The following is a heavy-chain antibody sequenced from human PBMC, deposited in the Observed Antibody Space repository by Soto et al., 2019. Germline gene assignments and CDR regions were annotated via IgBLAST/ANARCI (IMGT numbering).Heavy chain of an antibody. D-gene: IGHD2-21*01. V-gene: IGHV1-18*01. CDR3: ARDFRDSCGGASCIYCES. J-gene: IGHJ4*02. Sequence: QVQLVQSGAEVKEPGASVRVSCKASGYTFSSYGFSWVRQAPGQGLEWVAWISANSGDTNSAQKFQGRVTLTTDTSTSTAYMVLRSLTSDDAAIYYCARDFRDSCGGASCIYCESWGEGTLVTVSS. CDR2: ISANSGDT. CDR1: GYTFSSYG.